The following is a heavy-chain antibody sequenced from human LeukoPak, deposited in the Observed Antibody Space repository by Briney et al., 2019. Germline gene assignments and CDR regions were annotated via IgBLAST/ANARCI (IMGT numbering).Heavy chain of an antibody. Sequence: SETLSLTCSVSNGSFSTYYWGWIRQPPGKRLAWIGYIFSSESSNTNYNPSLNGRVTISVDTSKNQFSLTLNSVTAADTAVYYCARAGDGYYYYYYMDVWGKGTTVTVSS. D-gene: IGHD5-24*01. V-gene: IGHV4-59*08. J-gene: IGHJ6*03. CDR3: ARAGDGYYYYYYMDV. CDR1: NGSFSTYY. CDR2: IFSSESSNT.